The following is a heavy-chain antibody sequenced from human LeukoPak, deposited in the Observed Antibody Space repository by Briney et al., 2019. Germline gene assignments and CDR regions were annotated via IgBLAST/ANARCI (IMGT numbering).Heavy chain of an antibody. CDR1: GGSISSYY. CDR3: ARALSYYDSSGYGGDAFDI. D-gene: IGHD3-22*01. V-gene: IGHV4-4*07. Sequence: SETLSLTCTVSGGSISSYYWSWIRQPAGNGLEWIGRIYTSGSTNYNPSLKSRVTMSVDTSKNQFSLKLSSVTAADTAVYYCARALSYYDSSGYGGDAFDIWGQGTMVTVSS. J-gene: IGHJ3*02. CDR2: IYTSGST.